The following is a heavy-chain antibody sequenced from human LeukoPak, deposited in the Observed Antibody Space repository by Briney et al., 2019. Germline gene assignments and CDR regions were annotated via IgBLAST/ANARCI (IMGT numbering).Heavy chain of an antibody. CDR1: GGSISSYY. D-gene: IGHD3-22*01. CDR2: IYYSGST. Sequence: SETLSLTCTVSGGSISSYYWSCVRQPPGKGLGWIGYIYYSGSTNYNPSLKSRVTISVDTSKNQFSLKLSSVTAADTAVYYCARDLSHDSSGYYSFPDAFDIWGQGTMVTVSS. J-gene: IGHJ3*02. CDR3: ARDLSHDSSGYYSFPDAFDI. V-gene: IGHV4-59*01.